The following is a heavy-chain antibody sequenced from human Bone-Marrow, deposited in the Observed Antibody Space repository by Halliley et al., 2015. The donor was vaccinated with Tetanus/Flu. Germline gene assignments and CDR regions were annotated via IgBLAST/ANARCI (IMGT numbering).Heavy chain of an antibody. CDR3: ARDTSGLGIDY. J-gene: IGHJ4*02. CDR2: IYRSGST. Sequence: LRLSCTVSGGSISSGSYYWTWIRQHPGKGLEWIGYIYRSGSTYYNPSLKSRITISIDTSKNQFSLKLSSVTAADTAVYYCARDTSGLGIDYWGQVTLVTVSS. V-gene: IGHV4-31*03. CDR1: GGSISSGSYY. D-gene: IGHD3-10*01.